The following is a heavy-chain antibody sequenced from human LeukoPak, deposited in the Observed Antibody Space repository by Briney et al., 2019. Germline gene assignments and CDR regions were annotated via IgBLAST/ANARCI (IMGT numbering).Heavy chain of an antibody. Sequence: PSETLSLTCTVSGGSISSYYWSWIRQPPGKGLEWIGYIYYSGSTNYNPSLKSRVTISVDTSKNQFSLKLSSVTAADTAVYYCASLPPYSSSWYFDYWGQGTLVTVSS. V-gene: IGHV4-59*12. CDR1: GGSISSYY. CDR2: IYYSGST. CDR3: ASLPPYSSSWYFDY. D-gene: IGHD6-13*01. J-gene: IGHJ4*02.